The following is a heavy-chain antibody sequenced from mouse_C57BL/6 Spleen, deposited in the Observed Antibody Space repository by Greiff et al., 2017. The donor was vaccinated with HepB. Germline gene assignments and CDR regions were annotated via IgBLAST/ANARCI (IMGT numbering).Heavy chain of an antibody. J-gene: IGHJ1*03. V-gene: IGHV1-53*01. CDR2: INPSNGGT. Sequence: QVQLQQPGTELVKPGASVKLSCKASGYTFTSYWMHWVKQRPGQGLEWIGNINPSNGGTNYNEKFKSKATLTVDKSSSTAYMQLSSLTSEDSAVYYCARAYYGSSYGDWYFDVWGTGTTVTVSS. CDR1: GYTFTSYW. CDR3: ARAYYGSSYGDWYFDV. D-gene: IGHD1-1*01.